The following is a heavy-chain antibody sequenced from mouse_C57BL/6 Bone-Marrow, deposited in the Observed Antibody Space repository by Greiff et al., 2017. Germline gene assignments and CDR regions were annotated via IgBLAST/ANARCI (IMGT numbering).Heavy chain of an antibody. D-gene: IGHD1-1*01. Sequence: QVQLKQPGAELVKPGASVKLSCKASGYTFTSYWMHWVKQRPGQGLEWIGMIHPNSGSTNYNEKFKSKATLTVDKSSSTAYMQLSSLTSEDSAVYYCERATVVAPFAYWGQGTLGTVSA. CDR2: IHPNSGST. V-gene: IGHV1-64*01. CDR1: GYTFTSYW. CDR3: ERATVVAPFAY. J-gene: IGHJ3*01.